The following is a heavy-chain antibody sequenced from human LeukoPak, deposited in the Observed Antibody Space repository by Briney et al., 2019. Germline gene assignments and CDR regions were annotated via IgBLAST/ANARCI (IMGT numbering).Heavy chain of an antibody. V-gene: IGHV4-59*01. CDR2: IYYNGRT. CDR3: ARWYCSRGTCYYLDY. CDR1: GGSISGYY. J-gene: IGHJ4*02. Sequence: SETLSLTCAVSGGSISGYYWGWIRQSPGRGLEYIGHIYYNGRTDYNPSLKSRVTISVDTSRNQFSLRLNSVTAADTAVYFCARWYCSRGTCYYLDYWGQGTLVTVSS. D-gene: IGHD2-2*01.